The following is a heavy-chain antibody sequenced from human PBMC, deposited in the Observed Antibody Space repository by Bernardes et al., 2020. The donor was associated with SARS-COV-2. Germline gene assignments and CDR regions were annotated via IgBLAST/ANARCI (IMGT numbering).Heavy chain of an antibody. CDR1: GFTFSSYA. CDR3: AKVPQARWYGEYFQH. Sequence: GGSLRLSCAASGFTFSSYAMTWVRQAPGKGLEWVSAISFGTSTNYAYSVKGRFTISRDNSKNTLYLQVNSRRAEDTAVYYCAKVPQARWYGEYFQHWGQGTLVTSSS. V-gene: IGHV3-23*01. D-gene: IGHD6-13*01. CDR2: ISFGTST. J-gene: IGHJ1*01.